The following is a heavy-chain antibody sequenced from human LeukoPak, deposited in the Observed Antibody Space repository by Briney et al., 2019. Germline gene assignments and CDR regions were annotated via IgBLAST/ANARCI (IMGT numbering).Heavy chain of an antibody. CDR1: GFTFSNYV. J-gene: IGHJ4*02. CDR2: ISSSSSYI. D-gene: IGHD3-22*01. V-gene: IGHV3-21*01. Sequence: GGSLRLSCAASGFTFSNYVIHWVRQAPGKGLEWVSSISSSSSYIYYGDSVKGRFTISRDNAKNSLYLQMNSLRAEDTAVYYCASGRYDSSGYYWTPFDYWGQGTLVTVSS. CDR3: ASGRYDSSGYYWTPFDY.